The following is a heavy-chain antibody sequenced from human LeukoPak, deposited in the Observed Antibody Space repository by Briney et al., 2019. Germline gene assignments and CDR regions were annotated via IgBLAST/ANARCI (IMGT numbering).Heavy chain of an antibody. CDR3: ARDHYDSSGYYRSL. CDR2: IYSGGST. V-gene: IGHV3-66*01. J-gene: IGHJ3*01. Sequence: GGSLRLSCAASGFTVSSNYMSWVRQAAGKGLEWVSVIYSGGSTYYADSVKGRFTISRDNSKNTLYLQMNSLRAEDTAVYYCARDHYDSSGYYRSLWGQGTMVTDSS. CDR1: GFTVSSNY. D-gene: IGHD3-22*01.